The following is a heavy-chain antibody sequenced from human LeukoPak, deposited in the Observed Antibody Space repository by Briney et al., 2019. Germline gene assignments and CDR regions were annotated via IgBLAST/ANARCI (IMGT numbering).Heavy chain of an antibody. J-gene: IGHJ3*02. Sequence: PGGSLRLSCGVSGFTFSSYWMSWVRQAPGKGLEWIGSIYHSGSTYYNPSLKSRVTISVDTSKNQFSLKLSSVTAADTAVYYCARVRCGGSGGSCYSGEIDAFDIWGQGTMVTVSS. D-gene: IGHD2-15*01. CDR1: GFTFSSYW. CDR3: ARVRCGGSGGSCYSGEIDAFDI. V-gene: IGHV4-4*02. CDR2: IYHSGST.